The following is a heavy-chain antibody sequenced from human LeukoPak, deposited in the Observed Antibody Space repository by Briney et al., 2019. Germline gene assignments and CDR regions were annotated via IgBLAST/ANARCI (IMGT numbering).Heavy chain of an antibody. V-gene: IGHV3-21*01. CDR2: ISSSSSYI. Sequence: GGSLRLSWAASGFTFSSYAMSWVRQAPGKGLEWVSSISSSSSYIYYADSVKGRFTISRDNAKNSLYLQMNSLRAEDTAVYYCARREIFPYRVTDYWGQGTLVTVSS. CDR1: GFTFSSYA. J-gene: IGHJ4*02. CDR3: ARREIFPYRVTDY. D-gene: IGHD1-26*01.